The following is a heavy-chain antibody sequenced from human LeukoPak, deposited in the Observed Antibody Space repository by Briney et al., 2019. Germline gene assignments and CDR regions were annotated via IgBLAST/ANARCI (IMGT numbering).Heavy chain of an antibody. CDR1: EFTFSTYH. J-gene: IGHJ4*02. D-gene: IGHD2-21*02. CDR2: IHGDGSST. Sequence: GGSLRLSCAASEFTFSTYHMHWVRHTPGKGLVWVSHIHGDGSSTNYADSVKGRFTISRDNAKNTLYLQMNSLRAEDTAVYYCGRGSGGDCEYWGQGTLVTVSS. V-gene: IGHV3-74*01. CDR3: GRGSGGDCEY.